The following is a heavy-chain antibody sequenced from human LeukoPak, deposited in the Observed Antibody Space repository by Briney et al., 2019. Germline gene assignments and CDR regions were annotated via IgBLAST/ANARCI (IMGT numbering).Heavy chain of an antibody. CDR2: IIPIFGTA. J-gene: IGHJ4*02. V-gene: IGHV1-69*05. D-gene: IGHD6-13*01. CDR3: ARTLGIAAAGTLGV. CDR1: GGTFSSYA. Sequence: ASVTVSCKASGGTFSSYAISWVRQAPGQGLEWMGGIIPIFGTANYAQKFQGRVTITTDESTSTAYMELSSLRSEDTAVYYCARTLGIAAAGTLGVWGQGTLVTVSS.